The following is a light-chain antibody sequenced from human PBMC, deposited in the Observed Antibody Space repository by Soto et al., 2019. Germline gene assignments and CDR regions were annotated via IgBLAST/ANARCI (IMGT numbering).Light chain of an antibody. J-gene: IGKJ2*01. Sequence: EIVLTQSPGTLSLSPGERATLSCRASQSVSSNYLAWYQQKPGQAPRLLIYGASIRATGIPDRFSGSGSGTDFTLTIRSLEPEDFAVYYCQQYGSSPPLYTFGQGTKLEIK. V-gene: IGKV3-20*01. CDR2: GAS. CDR1: QSVSSNY. CDR3: QQYGSSPPLYT.